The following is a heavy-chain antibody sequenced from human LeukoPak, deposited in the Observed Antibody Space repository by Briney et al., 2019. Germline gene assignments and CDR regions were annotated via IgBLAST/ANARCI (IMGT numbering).Heavy chain of an antibody. V-gene: IGHV3-30-3*01. CDR3: ARDVPVGYGDWDYFDY. CDR2: ISYDGSNK. CDR1: GFTFSSYA. Sequence: GGSLRLSCAASGFTFSSYAMHWVRQAPGKGLEWVAVISYDGSNKYYADSVKGRFTISRDNSKNTLYLQMNSLRAEDTAVYYCARDVPVGYGDWDYFDYWGQGTLVTVSS. D-gene: IGHD3-10*01. J-gene: IGHJ4*02.